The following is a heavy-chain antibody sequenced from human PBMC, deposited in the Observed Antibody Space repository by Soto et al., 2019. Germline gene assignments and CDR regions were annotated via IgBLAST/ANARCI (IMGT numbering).Heavy chain of an antibody. Sequence: PSETLSLTCTVSGGSIISYYWSWIRQPPGKGLEWIGYIYYSGSTNYNPSLKSRVTISVDTSKNQFSLKLSSVTAADTAVYYCARSGGDFWSGYINWFDPWGQGTLVTVSS. V-gene: IGHV4-59*01. CDR1: GGSIISYY. J-gene: IGHJ5*02. CDR2: IYYSGST. CDR3: ARSGGDFWSGYINWFDP. D-gene: IGHD3-3*01.